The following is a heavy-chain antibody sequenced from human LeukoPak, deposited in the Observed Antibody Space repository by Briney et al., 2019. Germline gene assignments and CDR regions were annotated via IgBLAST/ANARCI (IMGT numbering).Heavy chain of an antibody. CDR3: ASRTYDFWSGYMAFDI. D-gene: IGHD3-3*01. J-gene: IGHJ3*02. Sequence: PSETLSLTCTVSGGSISSGGYYWSWIRQHPGKGLEWIGYIYYSGSTYYNPSLKSRVTISVDTSKNQFSLKLSSVTAADTAVYYCASRTYDFWSGYMAFDIWGQGTMVTVSS. V-gene: IGHV4-31*03. CDR1: GGSISSGGYY. CDR2: IYYSGST.